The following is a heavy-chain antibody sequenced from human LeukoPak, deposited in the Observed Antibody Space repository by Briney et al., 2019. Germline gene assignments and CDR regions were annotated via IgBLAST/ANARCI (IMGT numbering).Heavy chain of an antibody. Sequence: ASVKVSCKASGYTFTSYDINWVRQATGQGLEWMGWMNPNSGNTGYAQRFQGRVTITRDTSISTAYMELSSLRSEDTAVYYCARGNTIFGVVITYYYMDVWGKGTTVTVSS. CDR3: ARGNTIFGVVITYYYMDV. CDR2: MNPNSGNT. CDR1: GYTFTSYD. D-gene: IGHD3-3*01. V-gene: IGHV1-8*03. J-gene: IGHJ6*03.